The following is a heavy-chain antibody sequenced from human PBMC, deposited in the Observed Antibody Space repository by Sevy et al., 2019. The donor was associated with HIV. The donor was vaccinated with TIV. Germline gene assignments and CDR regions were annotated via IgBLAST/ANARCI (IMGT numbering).Heavy chain of an antibody. CDR1: GFTFSSYS. Sequence: GGSLRLSCAASGFTFSSYSMNWVRQAPGKGLEWVSSISSSSSYIDYADSVKGRFTISRDNAKNSLYLQMNSLRAEDTAVYYCARDLARQWLTGGHQSGGMDVWGQGTTVTVSS. D-gene: IGHD6-19*01. V-gene: IGHV3-21*01. CDR2: ISSSSSYI. CDR3: ARDLARQWLTGGHQSGGMDV. J-gene: IGHJ6*02.